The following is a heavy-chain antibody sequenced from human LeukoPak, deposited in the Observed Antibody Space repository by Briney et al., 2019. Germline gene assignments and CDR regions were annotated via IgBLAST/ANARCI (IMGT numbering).Heavy chain of an antibody. Sequence: GGSLRLSCAASGFTFSSYGMHWVRQAPGKGLEWVAVIWYDGSNKYYADSVKGRFTISRDNSKNTLYLQMNSLRAEDTAVYYCAKEGRAARPFDYWGQGTLVTVSS. CDR1: GFTFSSYG. CDR3: AKEGRAARPFDY. CDR2: IWYDGSNK. D-gene: IGHD6-6*01. J-gene: IGHJ4*02. V-gene: IGHV3-33*06.